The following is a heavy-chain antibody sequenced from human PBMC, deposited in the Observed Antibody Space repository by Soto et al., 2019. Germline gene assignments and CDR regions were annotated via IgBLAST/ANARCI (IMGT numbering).Heavy chain of an antibody. Sequence: ASGQVSRLPSGYSFPTYYMHLLRQAPGQGLEWMGVLNPADGTTTYAQKFQGRVTMTMDTSTSTVFMELSSLRSEDTAVYYCARARGWFDPWGQGTLVTVSS. V-gene: IGHV1-46*01. J-gene: IGHJ5*02. D-gene: IGHD3-10*01. CDR1: GYSFPTYY. CDR2: LNPADGTT. CDR3: ARARGWFDP.